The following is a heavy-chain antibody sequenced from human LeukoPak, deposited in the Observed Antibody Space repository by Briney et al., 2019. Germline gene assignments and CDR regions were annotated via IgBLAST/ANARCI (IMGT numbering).Heavy chain of an antibody. CDR1: GFTFSSYE. D-gene: IGHD2-21*01. CDR3: ASRPPHGDFLVFDY. CDR2: ISRSSGTI. V-gene: IGHV3-48*03. J-gene: IGHJ4*02. Sequence: PGGSRRLSCAASGFTFSSYEMNWVRQAPGKGLEWVSYISRSSGTIYYADSVKGRFTISRDNAKNSLYLQMNSLRAEDTAIYYCASRPPHGDFLVFDYWGQGTLVTVSS.